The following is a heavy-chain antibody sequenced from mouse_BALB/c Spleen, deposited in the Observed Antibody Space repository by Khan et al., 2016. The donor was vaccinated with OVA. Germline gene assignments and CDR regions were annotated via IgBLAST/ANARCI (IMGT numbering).Heavy chain of an antibody. Sequence: EVELVESGPGLVKPSQSLSLICTVTGYSITSDYAWNWIRQFPGNKLEWMGFISYSGNTNYNPSLKSRISITRDTSKNQFFLHLNSVTTEDTAKYYCARVYGGDFDYWGQGTTLTVSS. CDR2: ISYSGNT. CDR1: GYSITSDYA. V-gene: IGHV3-2*02. D-gene: IGHD1-1*01. CDR3: ARVYGGDFDY. J-gene: IGHJ2*01.